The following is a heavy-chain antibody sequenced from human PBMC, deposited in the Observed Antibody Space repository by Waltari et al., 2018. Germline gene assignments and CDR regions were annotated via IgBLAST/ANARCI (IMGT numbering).Heavy chain of an antibody. CDR3: TTDSAVAGTGGPNWFDP. D-gene: IGHD6-19*01. V-gene: IGHV3-15*01. Sequence: EVQLVESGGGLVKPGGSLRLSCAASGFTFSNAWMSWVRQAPGKGLEWVGRIKSKTDGGTTDYAAPVKGRFAISRDDSKNTLYLQMNSLKTEDTAVYYCTTDSAVAGTGGPNWFDPWGQGTLVTVSS. CDR1: GFTFSNAW. J-gene: IGHJ5*02. CDR2: IKSKTDGGTT.